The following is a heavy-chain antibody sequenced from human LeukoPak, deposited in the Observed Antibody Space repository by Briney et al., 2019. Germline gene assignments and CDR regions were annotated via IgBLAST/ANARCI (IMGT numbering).Heavy chain of an antibody. V-gene: IGHV1-18*01. CDR2: ISAYNGNT. J-gene: IGHJ4*02. Sequence: ASVKVSCKASGYTFTSYGISWVRQAPGQGLEWMGWISAYNGNTNYAQKLQGRVTMTEDTSTDTAYMELSSLRSEDTAVYYCATDGPILTGYLPLNYWGQGTLVTVSS. CDR3: ATDGPILTGYLPLNY. D-gene: IGHD3-9*01. CDR1: GYTFTSYG.